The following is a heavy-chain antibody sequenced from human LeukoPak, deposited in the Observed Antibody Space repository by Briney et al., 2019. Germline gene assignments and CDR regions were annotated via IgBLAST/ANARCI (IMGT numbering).Heavy chain of an antibody. CDR2: ISGSGGST. CDR1: GFTFSNYA. CDR3: AKDRDYGDYRYFDP. Sequence: GGSLRLSCAASGFTFSNYAMSWVRQAPGKGLEWVAGISGSGGSTYYADSVKGRFTISIDNSKNTLYLQMNSQRAEDTAVYYCAKDRDYGDYRYFDPWGRGTLVTVSS. J-gene: IGHJ2*01. V-gene: IGHV3-23*01. D-gene: IGHD4-17*01.